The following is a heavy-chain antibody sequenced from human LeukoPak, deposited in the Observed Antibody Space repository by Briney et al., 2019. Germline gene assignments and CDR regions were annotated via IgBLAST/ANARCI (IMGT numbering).Heavy chain of an antibody. D-gene: IGHD3-10*01. CDR1: GGTFSSYA. Sequence: SVKVSCKASGGTFSSYAISWVRQAPGQGLEWMGGIIPICGTANYAQKFQGRVTITADESTSTAYMELSSLRSEDTAVYYCAREGVGVRDSVAFDIWGQGTMVTVSS. V-gene: IGHV1-69*01. CDR3: AREGVGVRDSVAFDI. J-gene: IGHJ3*02. CDR2: IIPICGTA.